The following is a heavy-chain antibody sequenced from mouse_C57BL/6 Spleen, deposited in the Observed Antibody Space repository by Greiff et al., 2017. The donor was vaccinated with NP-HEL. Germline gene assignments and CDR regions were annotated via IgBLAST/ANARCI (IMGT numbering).Heavy chain of an antibody. CDR2: IDPSDSYT. CDR1: GYTFTSYW. V-gene: IGHV1-69*01. D-gene: IGHD2-12*01. Sequence: VQLQQPGAELVMPGASVKLSCKASGYTFTSYWMHWVKQRPGQGLEWIGEIDPSDSYTNYNQKFKGKSTLTVDKSSSTAYMQLSSLTSEDSAVYYCARPRLHWYFDVWGTGTTGTVSS. J-gene: IGHJ1*03. CDR3: ARPRLHWYFDV.